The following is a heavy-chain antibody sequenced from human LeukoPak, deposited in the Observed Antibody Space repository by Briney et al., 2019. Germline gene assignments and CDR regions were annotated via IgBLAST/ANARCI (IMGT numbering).Heavy chain of an antibody. CDR2: IYSSGIT. J-gene: IGHJ3*01. CDR1: GGSISGYY. CDR3: ARHLKMTTTRIAAVDV. V-gene: IGHV4-59*08. Sequence: SETLSLTCTVSGGSISGYYWSSVRQPPGKGLEWIGYIYSSGITNYDPSLTSRVTISVDTSTNQFSLKLTSVTAADSAAYYCARHLKMTTTRIAAVDVWGQGTVVSVSS. D-gene: IGHD5-24*01.